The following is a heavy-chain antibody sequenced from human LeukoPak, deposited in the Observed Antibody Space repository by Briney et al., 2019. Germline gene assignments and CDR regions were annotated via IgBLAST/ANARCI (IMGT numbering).Heavy chain of an antibody. CDR1: GFALRKYS. V-gene: IGHV3-64*01. CDR2: ISRDGGTA. CDR3: AREDRDRDAFDI. Sequence: GGSLRLSCAASGFALRKYSIHRVRQAPGKGLEYVSGISRDGGTADYANSVKGRFTISRDNSKNTLYLQMGSLRAEDMAVYYCAREDRDRDAFDIWGQGTMVTVSS. J-gene: IGHJ3*02. D-gene: IGHD5-24*01.